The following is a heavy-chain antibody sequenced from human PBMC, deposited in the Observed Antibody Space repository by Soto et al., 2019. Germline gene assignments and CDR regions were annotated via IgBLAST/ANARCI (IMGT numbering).Heavy chain of an antibody. D-gene: IGHD4-17*01. CDR1: GFTFSDYY. Sequence: GGSLRLSCAASGFTFSDYYMSWIRQAPGKGLEWVSSISSSGSNIYYADSVKGRFTISRDNAKNSLYLQMNSLRAEDTAVYYCASGHDYGDDHPFFYDMDVWGKGTTVTVSS. CDR3: ASGHDYGDDHPFFYDMDV. V-gene: IGHV3-11*01. J-gene: IGHJ6*03. CDR2: ISSSGSNI.